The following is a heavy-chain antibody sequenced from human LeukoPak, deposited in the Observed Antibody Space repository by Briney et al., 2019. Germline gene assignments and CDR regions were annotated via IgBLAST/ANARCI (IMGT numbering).Heavy chain of an antibody. J-gene: IGHJ4*02. Sequence: GGSLRLSCAASGFTFSSYSMNWVRQAPGKGLEWVPSISSSSSYIYYADSVKGRFTISRDNAKNSLYLQMNSLRAEDTAVYYCAMGGRSNGAIAARPDYWGQGTLVTVSS. CDR3: AMGGRSNGAIAARPDY. D-gene: IGHD6-6*01. CDR1: GFTFSSYS. V-gene: IGHV3-21*01. CDR2: ISSSSSYI.